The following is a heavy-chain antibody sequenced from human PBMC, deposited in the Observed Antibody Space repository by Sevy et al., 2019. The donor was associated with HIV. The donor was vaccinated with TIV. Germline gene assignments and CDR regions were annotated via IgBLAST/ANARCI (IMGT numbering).Heavy chain of an antibody. CDR3: ARNLRDMTAVGPGGDY. CDR1: GYLFTTKA. Sequence: ASVKVSCKASGYLFTTKAMNWVRQAPGQGLEWMGWINTNTGTATYAQDFTGRIVFSLDTSVNTAYLQISSLEAEDTAIYYCARNLRDMTAVGPGGDYWGQGTLVTVSS. CDR2: INTNTGTA. D-gene: IGHD4-17*01. V-gene: IGHV7-4-1*02. J-gene: IGHJ4*02.